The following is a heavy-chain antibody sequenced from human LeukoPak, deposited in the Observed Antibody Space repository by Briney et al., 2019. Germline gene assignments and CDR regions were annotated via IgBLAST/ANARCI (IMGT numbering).Heavy chain of an antibody. V-gene: IGHV3-30*18. CDR2: ISYDATNK. CDR1: GFTFSSSD. CDR3: AKASSNYFYYFEY. Sequence: GGSLRLSCAASGFTFSSSDMRWVRQAPGKGLEWVAVISYDATNKYYADSVKGRFTLSRDNSKNTLYLQTNTLGDEDTAVYYCAKASSNYFYYFEYWGQGTLVTVSS. J-gene: IGHJ4*02. D-gene: IGHD2/OR15-2a*01.